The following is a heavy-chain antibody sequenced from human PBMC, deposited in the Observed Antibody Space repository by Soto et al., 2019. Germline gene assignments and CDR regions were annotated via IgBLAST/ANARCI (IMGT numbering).Heavy chain of an antibody. CDR2: FDPEDGET. D-gene: IGHD2-21*02. Sequence: ASVKVSCKVSGYTLTELSMHWVRQAPGKGLEWMGGFDPEDGETIYAQKFQGRVTMTEDTSTDTAYMELSSLRSEDTAVYYCASGGCIVVVTAPYDHWGQGTLVTVSS. V-gene: IGHV1-24*01. J-gene: IGHJ4*02. CDR1: GYTLTELS. CDR3: ASGGCIVVVTAPYDH.